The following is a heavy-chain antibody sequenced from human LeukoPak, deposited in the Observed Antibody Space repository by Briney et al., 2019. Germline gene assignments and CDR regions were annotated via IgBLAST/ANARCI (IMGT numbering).Heavy chain of an antibody. V-gene: IGHV3-11*06. J-gene: IGHJ4*02. CDR3: ARDHRYAFDN. D-gene: IGHD5-12*01. CDR2: VGISSGNT. CDR1: GFTFSDYY. Sequence: GGPLRLSCAASGFTFSDYYMNWVRQAPGKGLEWISYVGISSGNTKYAASVKGRFTISGDSAKNSVFLQMNNLRVEDTAVYYCARDHRYAFDNWGQGTLVTVSS.